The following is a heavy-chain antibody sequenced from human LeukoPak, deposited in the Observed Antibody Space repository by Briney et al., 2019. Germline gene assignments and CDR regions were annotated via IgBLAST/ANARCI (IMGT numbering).Heavy chain of an antibody. CDR3: ASESVLTGYYEAY. D-gene: IGHD3-9*01. V-gene: IGHV4-34*01. CDR1: GGSFSGYY. Sequence: PSETLSLTCAVYGGSFSGYYWSWISQPPGKGLEWVGEMNHSGSTNYNPSLKSRVTISVDTSKNQFSLKLSSVTGADTAVYYCASESVLTGYYEAYWGQGTLVTVSS. J-gene: IGHJ4*02. CDR2: MNHSGST.